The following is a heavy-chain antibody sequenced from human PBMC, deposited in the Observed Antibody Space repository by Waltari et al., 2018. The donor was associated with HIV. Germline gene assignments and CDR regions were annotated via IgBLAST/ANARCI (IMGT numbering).Heavy chain of an antibody. V-gene: IGHV1-3*04. J-gene: IGHJ4*02. CDR1: KYTFASYG. CDR2: INTGDGST. D-gene: IGHD5-12*01. CDR3: ARELRFDIVFDY. Sequence: QVQLVQSGAEMRKPAASGNVSCTASKYTFASYGIHWLRQDPGPRLEWMGWINTGDGSTKYSQKFQGRVTISRDTSASTAYMQLSSLRSEDTAIYYCARELRFDIVFDYWGQGTLVTVSS.